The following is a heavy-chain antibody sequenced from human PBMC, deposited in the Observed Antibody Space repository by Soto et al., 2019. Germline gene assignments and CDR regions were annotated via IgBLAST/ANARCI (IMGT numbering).Heavy chain of an antibody. V-gene: IGHV4-59*02. CDR2: MYYNGYT. CDR3: AKDRQYCGGGTCSGDDAFDV. CDR1: GGSVTSYY. D-gene: IGHD2-21*01. Sequence: QVQLQESGPGLVEPSETLSLTCSVSGGSVTSYYWSWIRQPPGKGLELIAYMYYNGYTKYNPSLIGRVTKSVDTSKSQLSLQLSSVTAADTSVYYCAKDRQYCGGGTCSGDDAFDVWGQGTMVTVSS. J-gene: IGHJ3*01.